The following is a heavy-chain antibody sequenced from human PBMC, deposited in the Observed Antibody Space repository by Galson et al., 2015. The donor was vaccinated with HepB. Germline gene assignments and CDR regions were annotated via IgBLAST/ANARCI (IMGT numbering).Heavy chain of an antibody. CDR1: GYTFTSYG. D-gene: IGHD6-19*01. CDR3: ARWWDKSVAGLYERYYYYGMDV. V-gene: IGHV1-18*01. Sequence: SVKVSCKASGYTFTSYGISWVRQAPGQGLEWMGWISAYNGNTNYAQKLQGRVTMTTDTSTSTAYMELRSLRSDDTAVYYCARWWDKSVAGLYERYYYYGMDVWGQGTTVTVSS. J-gene: IGHJ6*02. CDR2: ISAYNGNT.